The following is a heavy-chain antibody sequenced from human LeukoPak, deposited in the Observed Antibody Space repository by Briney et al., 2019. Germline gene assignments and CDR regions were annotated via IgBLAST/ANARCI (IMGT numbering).Heavy chain of an antibody. Sequence: GGSLRLSCAASGFTFSSYDMNWVRQAPGKGLEWVSYISSSGSSIYYADSVKGRFTISRDNAKNSLCLQMNSLRVEDTAVYYCARPPSITNPYYGLDVWGQGTTVTDSS. CDR3: ARPPSITNPYYGLDV. J-gene: IGHJ6*02. V-gene: IGHV3-48*03. D-gene: IGHD3-3*01. CDR1: GFTFSSYD. CDR2: ISSSGSSI.